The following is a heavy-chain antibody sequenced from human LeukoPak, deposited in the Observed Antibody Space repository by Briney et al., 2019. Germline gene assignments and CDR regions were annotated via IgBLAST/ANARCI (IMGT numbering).Heavy chain of an antibody. CDR2: INHSGST. Sequence: SETLSLTCAVYGGSFSGYYWGWIRQPPGKGLEWIGEINHSGSTNYNPSLKSRVTISVDTSKNQFSLKLSSVTVADTAVYYCARKYDSSGYYDYWGQGTLVTVSS. CDR3: ARKYDSSGYYDY. CDR1: GGSFSGYY. J-gene: IGHJ4*02. V-gene: IGHV4-34*01. D-gene: IGHD3-22*01.